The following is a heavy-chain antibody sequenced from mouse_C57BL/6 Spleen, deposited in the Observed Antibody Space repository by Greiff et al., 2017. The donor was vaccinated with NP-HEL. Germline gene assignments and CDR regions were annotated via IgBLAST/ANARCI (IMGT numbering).Heavy chain of an antibody. D-gene: IGHD2-3*01. CDR2: IDPSDSYT. V-gene: IGHV1-69*01. CDR3: ARGVSMMVTYFAY. CDR1: GYTFTSYW. Sequence: QVQLQQPGAELVMPGASVKLSCKASGYTFTSYWMHWVKQRPGQGLEWIGEIDPSDSYTNYNQKFKGKSTLTVDKSSSTAYMQLSSLTSEDSAVYYCARGVSMMVTYFAYWGQGTLVTVSA. J-gene: IGHJ3*01.